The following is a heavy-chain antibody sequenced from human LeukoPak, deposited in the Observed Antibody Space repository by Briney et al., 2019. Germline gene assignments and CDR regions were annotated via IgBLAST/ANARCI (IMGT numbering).Heavy chain of an antibody. Sequence: SETLSLTCTVSGGYISSYYWSWIRQPPGKGLEWIGYIYYSGSPNYNPSLKSRVTISVDTSKNQFSLKLSSVTAADTAVYYCARVSGSYWDWFDPWGQRTLVTVSS. V-gene: IGHV4-59*01. CDR1: GGYISSYY. J-gene: IGHJ5*02. CDR2: IYYSGSP. CDR3: ARVSGSYWDWFDP. D-gene: IGHD3-10*01.